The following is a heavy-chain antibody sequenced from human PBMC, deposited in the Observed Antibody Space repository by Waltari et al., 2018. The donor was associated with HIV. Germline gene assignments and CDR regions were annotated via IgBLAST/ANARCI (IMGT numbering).Heavy chain of an antibody. D-gene: IGHD6-13*01. CDR1: GSSFRICH. Sequence: ETPLLESGGGLVQPGGSLRLSCAASGSSFRICHRHWVRQAPGKGLEWVSGISDSTGRTYYGDSVKGRFTISRDNSKNTLYLQMSSLRVEDTAIYYCAKDEAGAGSPEVWFDPWGQGTLVTVSS. V-gene: IGHV3-23*01. CDR2: ISDSTGRT. CDR3: AKDEAGAGSPEVWFDP. J-gene: IGHJ5*02.